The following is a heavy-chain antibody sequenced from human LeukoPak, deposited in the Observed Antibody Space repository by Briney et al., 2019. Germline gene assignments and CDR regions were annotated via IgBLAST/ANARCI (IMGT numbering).Heavy chain of an antibody. CDR1: GYSFTSYW. CDR2: ISAYNGNT. D-gene: IGHD2-2*01. J-gene: IGHJ5*02. V-gene: IGHV1-18*04. Sequence: GESLKISCKGSGYSFTSYWIGWVRQAPGQGLEWMGWISAYNGNTNYAQKLQGRVTMTTDTSTSTAYMELRSLRSDDTAVYYCARGAIRCSSTSCYSWFDPWGQGTLVTVSS. CDR3: ARGAIRCSSTSCYSWFDP.